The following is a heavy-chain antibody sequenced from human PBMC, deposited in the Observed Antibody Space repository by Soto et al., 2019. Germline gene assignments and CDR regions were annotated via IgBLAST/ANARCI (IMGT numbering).Heavy chain of an antibody. J-gene: IGHJ4*02. CDR3: ATSGNGWYGNLDY. CDR2: ISYRGNT. CDR1: GGSISSNVYY. V-gene: IGHV4-39*01. D-gene: IGHD6-19*01. Sequence: SEPLSLTCTVSGGSISSNVYYWGWIRQPPGKGLDWIGTISYRGNTFYNPSLKSRVTISVETSKSQFSLKLNSVTAADTAVYYCATSGNGWYGNLDYWGQGTLVTVSS.